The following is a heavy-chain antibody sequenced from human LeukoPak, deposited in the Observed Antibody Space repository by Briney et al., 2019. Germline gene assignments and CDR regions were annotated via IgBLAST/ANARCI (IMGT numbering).Heavy chain of an antibody. V-gene: IGHV4-39*07. CDR2: IDFIGGT. D-gene: IGHD2-15*01. CDR1: GGSISSSSYY. J-gene: IGHJ5*02. CDR3: ASSRIGGPVWFDP. Sequence: SETLCLTCTVPGGSISSSSYYWGWIRQPPGKGLEWIGRIDFIGGTYYNPSRKSRVTTPVDTSKHQFSLKLRSVTAADTAVYYCASSRIGGPVWFDPWGQGTMVTVSS.